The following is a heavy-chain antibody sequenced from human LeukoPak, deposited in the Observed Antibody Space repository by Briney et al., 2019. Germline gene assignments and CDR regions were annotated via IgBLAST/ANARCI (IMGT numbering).Heavy chain of an antibody. CDR3: ARDRVITTARGVPSWFDP. CDR2: IYTTGSP. CDR1: GGSISSSNYY. Sequence: PSETLSLTCTVSGGSISSSNYYWTWIRQPAGKGLEWIGRIYTTGSPSYSPSLKSRVTISVDTSTNQFSLKLTSVSAADTAVYYCARDRVITTARGVPSWFDPWGQGTLVTVSS. J-gene: IGHJ5*02. V-gene: IGHV4-61*02. D-gene: IGHD3-10*01.